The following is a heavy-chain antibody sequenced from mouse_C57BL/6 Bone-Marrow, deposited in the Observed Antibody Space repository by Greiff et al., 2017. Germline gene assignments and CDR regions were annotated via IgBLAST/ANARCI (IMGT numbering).Heavy chain of an antibody. D-gene: IGHD1-1*01. Sequence: QVQLQQSGPELVKPGASVKLSCKASGYTFTSYDINWVKQRPGQGLEWIGWIYPRDGSTKYNEKFKGKATLTVDTSSSTAYMELHSLTSEDSAVYSCARYRSSWYYAMDYWGQGTSVTVSS. V-gene: IGHV1-85*01. CDR1: GYTFTSYD. CDR3: ARYRSSWYYAMDY. J-gene: IGHJ4*01. CDR2: IYPRDGST.